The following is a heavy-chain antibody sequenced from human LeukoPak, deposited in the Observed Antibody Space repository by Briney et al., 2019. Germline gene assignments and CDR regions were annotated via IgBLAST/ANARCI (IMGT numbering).Heavy chain of an antibody. J-gene: IGHJ6*03. D-gene: IGHD5-12*01. CDR1: GGSFSSYY. Sequence: SETLSLTCAVYGGSFSSYYWSWIRQPPGKGLEWIGEINHTGSTNYNPSLKSRVTISVDTSKNQFSLKLSSVTAADTAVYYCARVTVATTYYYYYYMDVWGKGTTVTVSS. CDR3: ARVTVATTYYYYYYMDV. CDR2: INHTGST. V-gene: IGHV4-34*01.